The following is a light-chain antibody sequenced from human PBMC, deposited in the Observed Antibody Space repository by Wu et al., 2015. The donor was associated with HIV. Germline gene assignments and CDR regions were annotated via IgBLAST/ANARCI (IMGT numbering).Light chain of an antibody. CDR2: GTS. CDR3: HQFDNSPLS. CDR1: QKINPSF. Sequence: EVLLTQSPVTLSSSPGDRVTLSCRASQKINPSFFAWYQQRPGQPPRLLIRGTSIRATGVPDRFSGRGSGTNFTLTINRLQAEDFTMYYCHQFDNSPLSFGG. V-gene: IGKV3-20*01. J-gene: IGKJ4*01.